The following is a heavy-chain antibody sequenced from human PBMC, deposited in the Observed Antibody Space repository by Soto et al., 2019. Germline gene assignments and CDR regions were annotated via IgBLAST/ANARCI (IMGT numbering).Heavy chain of an antibody. J-gene: IGHJ4*02. CDR1: GGSISSYY. V-gene: IGHV4-59*01. Sequence: SETLSLTCTVSGGSISSYYWSWIRQPPGKGLEWIGYIYYSGGTNYNPSLKSRVTISVDTSKNQFSLKLSSVTAADTAVYYCARTLYSYGPRFDYWGQGTLVTVSS. D-gene: IGHD5-18*01. CDR2: IYYSGGT. CDR3: ARTLYSYGPRFDY.